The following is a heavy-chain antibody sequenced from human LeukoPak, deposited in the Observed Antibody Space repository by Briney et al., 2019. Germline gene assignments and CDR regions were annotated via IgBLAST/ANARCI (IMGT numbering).Heavy chain of an antibody. Sequence: PGGSLRLSCAASGFTFSSYAMSWVRQAPGKGLEWVSAISSSGDTTYYADSVKGRFTISRDNSKNTLYLQMNSLRAEDTAVYYCAKDEYGDPGGPPDYWGQGTLVTVSS. CDR1: GFTFSSYA. CDR3: AKDEYGDPGGPPDY. CDR2: ISSSGDTT. J-gene: IGHJ4*02. D-gene: IGHD4-17*01. V-gene: IGHV3-23*01.